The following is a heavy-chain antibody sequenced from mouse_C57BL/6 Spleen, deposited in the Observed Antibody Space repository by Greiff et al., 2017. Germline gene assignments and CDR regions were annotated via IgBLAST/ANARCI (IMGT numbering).Heavy chain of an antibody. CDR2: IDPNSGGT. CDR3: ARTYYDYHIPLYAMDY. V-gene: IGHV1-72*01. J-gene: IGHJ4*01. Sequence: QVQLQQSGAELVKPGASVKLSCKASGYTFTSYWMHWVKQRPGRGLEWIGRIDPNSGGTKYNEKFKSKATLTVDKPSSTAYMQLSSLTSEDSAVYYCARTYYDYHIPLYAMDYWGQGTSVTVSS. CDR1: GYTFTSYW. D-gene: IGHD2-4*01.